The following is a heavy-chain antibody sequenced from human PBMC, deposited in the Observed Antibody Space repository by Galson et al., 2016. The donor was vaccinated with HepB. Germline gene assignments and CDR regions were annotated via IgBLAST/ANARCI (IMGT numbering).Heavy chain of an antibody. D-gene: IGHD5-24*01. V-gene: IGHV3-30-3*01. Sequence: SLRLSCAASGFTFSSYAMDWVRQAPGKGLEWMAVISKDGSDYYYADSVKGRFTISRDNSKNTLYLQMNSLRAEDTAVYYCASEDRRDGFKYYFGYWGQGTLVTVSS. CDR2: ISKDGSDY. CDR1: GFTFSSYA. J-gene: IGHJ4*02. CDR3: ASEDRRDGFKYYFGY.